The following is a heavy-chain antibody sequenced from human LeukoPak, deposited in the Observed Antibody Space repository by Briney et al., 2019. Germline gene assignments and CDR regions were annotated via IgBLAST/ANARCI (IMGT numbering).Heavy chain of an antibody. CDR2: IYSGGST. V-gene: IGHV3-53*04. CDR3: AREDCSGGSCYFDY. CDR1: GFTVSSNY. D-gene: IGHD2-15*01. Sequence: PGGSLRLSCAASGFTVSSNYMSWVRQAPGKGLEWVSVIYSGGSTYYADSVKGRFTISRHNSKNTLYLQMNSLRAEDTAVYYCAREDCSGGSCYFDYWGQGSLVTVSS. J-gene: IGHJ4*02.